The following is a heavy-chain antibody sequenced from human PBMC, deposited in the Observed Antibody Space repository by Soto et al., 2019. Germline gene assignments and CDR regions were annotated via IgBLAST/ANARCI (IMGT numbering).Heavy chain of an antibody. CDR1: GFTFSSYA. V-gene: IGHV3-30-3*01. CDR2: ISYDGSNK. D-gene: IGHD4-17*01. CDR3: ARANGDPFDY. J-gene: IGHJ4*02. Sequence: QVQLVESGGGVVQPGRSLRLSCAASGFTFSSYAMHWVRQAPGKGLEWVAVISYDGSNKYYADSVKGRFTISRDNSKHTLYLKMNSLRAEDTAVYYCARANGDPFDYWGQGTLVTVSS.